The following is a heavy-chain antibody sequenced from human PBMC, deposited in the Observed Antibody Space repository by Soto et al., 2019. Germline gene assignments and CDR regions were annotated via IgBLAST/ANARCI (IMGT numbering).Heavy chain of an antibody. CDR1: GGSISSGGYY. D-gene: IGHD2-21*02. Sequence: QVQLQESGPGLVKPSQTLSLTCTVSGGSISSGGYYWSWIRQHPGKGLEWIGYIYYYGSTYYNPSPTSRVTLSVDTSNTPFSLTLSSVTAADTAVYYCARVCGGDCHYGMDVWGQGTTVTVSS. CDR2: IYYYGST. CDR3: ARVCGGDCHYGMDV. V-gene: IGHV4-31*03. J-gene: IGHJ6*02.